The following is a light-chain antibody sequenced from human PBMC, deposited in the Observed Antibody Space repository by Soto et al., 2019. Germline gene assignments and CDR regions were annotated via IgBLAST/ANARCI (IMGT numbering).Light chain of an antibody. J-gene: IGKJ4*01. CDR3: QQSGSSPLT. Sequence: EIVRTQSPATLSVSPGERATLYCRASQSVSSNLAWYQKKTGQAPRILIYGASSRATGIPDRFSGSGSGTDFTLTISRLEPEDFAVYDCQQSGSSPLTFGRVAKVDIK. CDR2: GAS. CDR1: QSVSSN. V-gene: IGKV3-20*01.